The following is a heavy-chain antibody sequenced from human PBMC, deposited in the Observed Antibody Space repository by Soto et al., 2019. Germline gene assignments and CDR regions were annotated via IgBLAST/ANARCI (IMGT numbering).Heavy chain of an antibody. Sequence: QLQLQESGPGLVKPSETLSLTCTVSGGSISSSSYYWGWIRQPPGKGLEWIGSLYYSGSTYYNPALKSRVTISVDTSKNQFSLKLSSVPAADTAVYYCASDSVGLDYWGQGTLVTVSS. D-gene: IGHD2-21*01. CDR1: GGSISSSSYY. CDR3: ASDSVGLDY. CDR2: LYYSGST. J-gene: IGHJ4*02. V-gene: IGHV4-39*01.